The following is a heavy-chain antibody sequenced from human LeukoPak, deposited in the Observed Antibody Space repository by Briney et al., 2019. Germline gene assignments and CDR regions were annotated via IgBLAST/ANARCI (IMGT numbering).Heavy chain of an antibody. J-gene: IGHJ4*02. CDR1: GFTFSSYG. Sequence: GGSLRLSCAASGFTFSSYGMHWVRQAPGKGLEWVAVISYDGSNKYYADSVKGRFTIPRDNSKNTLYLQMNSLRAEDTAVYYCAKASLGYCSGGSCYSGAFDYWGQGTLVTVSS. V-gene: IGHV3-30*18. CDR2: ISYDGSNK. CDR3: AKASLGYCSGGSCYSGAFDY. D-gene: IGHD2-15*01.